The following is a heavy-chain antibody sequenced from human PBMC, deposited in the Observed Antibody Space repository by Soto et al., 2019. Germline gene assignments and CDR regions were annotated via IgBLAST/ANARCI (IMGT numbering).Heavy chain of an antibody. D-gene: IGHD6-19*01. Sequence: QVQLVESGGGVVQPGRSLRLSCAASGFTFSSYGMHWVRQAPGKGLEWVAVIWYDGSNKYYADSVKGRFTISRDNSKNTLYLQMNSLRAEDTAVYYCARDGEQWLATIDDWGQGTLVKVSS. J-gene: IGHJ4*02. CDR2: IWYDGSNK. CDR3: ARDGEQWLATIDD. V-gene: IGHV3-33*01. CDR1: GFTFSSYG.